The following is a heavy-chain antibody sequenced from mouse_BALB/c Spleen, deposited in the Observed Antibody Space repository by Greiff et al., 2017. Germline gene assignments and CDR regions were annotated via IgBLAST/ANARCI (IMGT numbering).Heavy chain of an antibody. CDR1: GFTFSSYG. D-gene: IGHD1-1*01. CDR3: ARGSYGSSYLDY. V-gene: IGHV5-6-3*01. CDR2: INSNGGST. Sequence: EVQLQESGGGLVQPGGSLKLSCAASGFTFSSYGMSWVRQTPDKRLELVATINSNGGSTYYPDSVKGRFTISRDNAKNTLYLQMSSLKSEDTAMYYCARGSYGSSYLDYWGQGTTLTVSS. J-gene: IGHJ2*01.